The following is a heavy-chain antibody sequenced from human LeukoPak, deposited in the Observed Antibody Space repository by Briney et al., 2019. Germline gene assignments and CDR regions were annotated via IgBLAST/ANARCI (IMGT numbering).Heavy chain of an antibody. J-gene: IGHJ4*02. V-gene: IGHV1-8*02. Sequence: ASVKVSCKASGYTFTSYDINWVRQATGQGLEWMGWMNPNSGNTGYAQKFQGRVTMTTDTSTSTAYMELRSLRSDDTAVYYCARGQHRAYYYDSSGYYQRLDYWGQGTLVTVSS. D-gene: IGHD3-22*01. CDR3: ARGQHRAYYYDSSGYYQRLDY. CDR2: MNPNSGNT. CDR1: GYTFTSYD.